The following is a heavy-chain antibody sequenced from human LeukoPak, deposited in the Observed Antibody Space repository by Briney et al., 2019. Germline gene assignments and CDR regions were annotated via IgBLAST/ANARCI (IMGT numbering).Heavy chain of an antibody. D-gene: IGHD1-7*01. V-gene: IGHV3-21*06. Sequence: PGGPLRLSCAASGFTSSSYSMNWVRQAPGKGLEWVSFISSSSSYIYYADSVKGRFTISRDNAKNSLYLQMNSLGAEDTAVYYCARDLTGTTGYWGQGTLVTVSS. CDR3: ARDLTGTTGY. J-gene: IGHJ4*02. CDR2: ISSSSSYI. CDR1: GFTSSSYS.